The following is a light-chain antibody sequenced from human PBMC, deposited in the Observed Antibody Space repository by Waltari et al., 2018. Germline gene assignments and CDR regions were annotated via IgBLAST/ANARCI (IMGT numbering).Light chain of an antibody. V-gene: IGKV1-39*01. Sequence: DIQMTQSPSSLSASVGDRFTITCRASQSISSYLNWYHHKPGKAPNLLIYAASSLQRGVPARFSGSGSGTDFTLNISSLQPEDVATYYCQQSYSTPWTFGQGTKVEIK. CDR3: QQSYSTPWT. CDR2: AAS. J-gene: IGKJ1*01. CDR1: QSISSY.